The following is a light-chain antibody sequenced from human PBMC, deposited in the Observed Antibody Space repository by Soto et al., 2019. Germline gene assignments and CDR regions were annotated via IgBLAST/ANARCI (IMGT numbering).Light chain of an antibody. Sequence: DVVMTQSPLSLPVTLGQPASISCRSSQSLVYKDGNTYLNWFQQRPGQSPRRLIYKVSNRDSGVPVRFSGSGSGTEFTLEVSRVEAEDVGVYYCMQGTHWPYTFGQGTKLEIK. J-gene: IGKJ2*01. V-gene: IGKV2-30*01. CDR3: MQGTHWPYT. CDR2: KVS. CDR1: QSLVYKDGNTY.